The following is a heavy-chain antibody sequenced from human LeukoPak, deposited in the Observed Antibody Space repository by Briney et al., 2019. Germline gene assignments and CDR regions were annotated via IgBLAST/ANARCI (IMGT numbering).Heavy chain of an antibody. CDR2: INHSGSA. J-gene: IGHJ4*02. Sequence: PSETLSLTCAVYGGSFSGYYWSWLRQPPGKGLEWIGEINHSGSANYNPSLKSRVTISVDTSKNQFSLKLSSVTAADTAVYSCARERGAAGPSDYGGQGTLVTVS. CDR1: GGSFSGYY. CDR3: ARERGAAGPSDY. D-gene: IGHD6-13*01. V-gene: IGHV4-34*01.